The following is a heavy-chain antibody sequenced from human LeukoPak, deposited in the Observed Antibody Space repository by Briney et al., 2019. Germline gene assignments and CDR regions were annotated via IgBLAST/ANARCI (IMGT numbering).Heavy chain of an antibody. CDR2: IYPGNSDT. V-gene: IGHV5-51*01. Sequence: GESLKISCKGSGYIFTNYWIGWVRQMPGKGLEWMGIIYPGNSDTRYGPSFQGQVTISADKSISTAYLQWSGLKASDTAMYYCARRGNENYQVYFDYWGQGTLLTVSS. CDR3: ARRGNENYQVYFDY. J-gene: IGHJ4*02. D-gene: IGHD1-7*01. CDR1: GYIFTNYW.